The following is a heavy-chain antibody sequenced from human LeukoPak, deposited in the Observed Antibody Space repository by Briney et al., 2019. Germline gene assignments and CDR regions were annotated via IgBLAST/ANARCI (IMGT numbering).Heavy chain of an antibody. J-gene: IGHJ3*01. CDR2: INPKRGLT. CDR3: ARERNYGDYGNAFDV. Sequence: ASVKVSCKAFGYTFTDYYIHWMRQAPGQGLEWMGWINPKRGLTTYAQKFQGRVTMTRDTSISTAYMELTRLRSDDTTIYYYARERNYGDYGNAFDVWGQGTKVTVSS. D-gene: IGHD4-17*01. CDR1: GYTFTDYY. V-gene: IGHV1-2*02.